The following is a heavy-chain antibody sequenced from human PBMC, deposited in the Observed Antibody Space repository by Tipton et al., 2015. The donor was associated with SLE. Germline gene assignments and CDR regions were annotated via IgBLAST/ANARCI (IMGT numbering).Heavy chain of an antibody. D-gene: IGHD3-3*01. V-gene: IGHV4-34*01. CDR3: ARDGPYYDFWSGMGTFDI. CDR2: INHSGST. J-gene: IGHJ3*02. CDR1: GGSFSGYY. Sequence: LRLSCAVYGGSFSGYYWSWIRQPPGKGLEWIGEINHSGSTNYNPSLKSRVTISVDTSKNQFSLKLSSVTAADTAVYYCARDGPYYDFWSGMGTFDIWGRGTMVTVSS.